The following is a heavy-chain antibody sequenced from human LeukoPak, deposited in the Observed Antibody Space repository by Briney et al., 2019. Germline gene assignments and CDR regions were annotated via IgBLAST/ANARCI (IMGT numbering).Heavy chain of an antibody. CDR3: ARGQTFYGMDV. J-gene: IGHJ6*04. V-gene: IGHV4-34*01. Sequence: SETLSLTCAVYGGSFSGYYWSWIRQPPGKGLEWIGEINHSGSTNYNPSLKSRVTISVDTSKNQFSLKLSSVTAADTAVYYCARGQTFYGMDVWGEGTTVTVSS. CDR1: GGSFSGYY. CDR2: INHSGST.